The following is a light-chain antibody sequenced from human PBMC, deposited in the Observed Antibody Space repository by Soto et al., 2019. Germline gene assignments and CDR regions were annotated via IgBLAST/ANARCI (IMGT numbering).Light chain of an antibody. V-gene: IGLV2-14*01. CDR3: HSYAGSSYV. Sequence: QSALTQPASGSGSPGQSITISCTGTSSDVGGYNYVSWYQQYPGKAPKLMIYGVSYRPSGVSNRFSGSKSGNTASLTISGLQAEDEADYYCHSYAGSSYVFATGTKVIVL. J-gene: IGLJ1*01. CDR2: GVS. CDR1: SSDVGGYNY.